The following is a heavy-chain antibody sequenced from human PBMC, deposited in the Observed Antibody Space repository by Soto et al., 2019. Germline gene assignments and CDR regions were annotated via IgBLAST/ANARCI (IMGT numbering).Heavy chain of an antibody. J-gene: IGHJ3*02. CDR3: ARDPADPPPENSSSPEKHFRLYAFDI. CDR1: GFTVSSNY. D-gene: IGHD6-6*01. Sequence: GGSLRLSCAASGFTVSSNYMSWVRQAPGKGLEWVSVIYSGGSTYYADSVKGRFTISRDNSKNTLYLQMNSLRAEDTAVYYCARDPADPPPENSSSPEKHFRLYAFDIWGQGTMVTVSS. V-gene: IGHV3-66*01. CDR2: IYSGGST.